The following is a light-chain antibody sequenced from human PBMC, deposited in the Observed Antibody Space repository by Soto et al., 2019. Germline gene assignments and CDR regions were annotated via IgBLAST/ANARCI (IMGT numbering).Light chain of an antibody. CDR3: SSYSDSDTKV. Sequence: QSALTQPASVSGSPGQSITISCGGTSSDVGAYIYVSWYQQYPGKAPKLIIYEVNNRPSGVSGRFSGSKSDTTVYLTISGLQAEDEADYYCSSYSDSDTKVFGTGTKVTVL. V-gene: IGLV2-14*03. J-gene: IGLJ1*01. CDR2: EVN. CDR1: SSDVGAYIY.